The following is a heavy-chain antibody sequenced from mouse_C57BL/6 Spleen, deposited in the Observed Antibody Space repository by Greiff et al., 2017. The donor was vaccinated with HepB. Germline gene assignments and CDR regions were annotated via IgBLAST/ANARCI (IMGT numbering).Heavy chain of an antibody. CDR3: ARSPYYGSSYGAMDY. V-gene: IGHV1-54*01. CDR1: GYAFTNYL. Sequence: VMLVESGAELVRPGTSVKVSCKASGYAFTNYLIEWVKQRPGQGLEWIGVINPGSGGTNYNEKFKGKATLTADKSSSTAYMQLSSLTSEDSAVYFCARSPYYGSSYGAMDYWGQGTSVTVSS. CDR2: INPGSGGT. D-gene: IGHD1-1*01. J-gene: IGHJ4*01.